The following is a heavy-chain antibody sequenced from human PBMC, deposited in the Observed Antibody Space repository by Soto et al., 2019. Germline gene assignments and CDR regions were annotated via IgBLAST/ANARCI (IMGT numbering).Heavy chain of an antibody. Sequence: ASVKVSCKASGYTFTNFGISWVRQAPGQGLEWMGWISAYNGNTNYAQKFQGRVTMTEDTSTDTAYMELSSLRSEDTAVYYCATVPYSSGWYPHPGNYGMDVWGQGTTVTVSS. CDR2: ISAYNGNT. CDR1: GYTFTNFG. V-gene: IGHV1-18*01. J-gene: IGHJ6*02. CDR3: ATVPYSSGWYPHPGNYGMDV. D-gene: IGHD6-19*01.